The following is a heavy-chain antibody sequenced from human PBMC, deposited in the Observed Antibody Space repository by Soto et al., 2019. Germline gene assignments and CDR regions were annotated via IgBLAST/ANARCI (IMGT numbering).Heavy chain of an antibody. CDR2: INWNGGST. CDR1: GFTFDDYG. Sequence: PGGSLRLSCAASGFTFDDYGMSWVRQRPGKGLEWVSNINWNGGSTGYAASVKGRFTISRDNAKNSLYLQMNSLRAEDTALYQCARYREYSGNASPSNAFDTWGLXPMVTVS. D-gene: IGHD5-12*01. CDR3: ARYREYSGNASPSNAFDT. V-gene: IGHV3-20*01. J-gene: IGHJ3*02.